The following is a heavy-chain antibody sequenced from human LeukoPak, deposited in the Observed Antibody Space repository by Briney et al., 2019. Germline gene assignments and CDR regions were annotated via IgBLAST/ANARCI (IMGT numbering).Heavy chain of an antibody. CDR3: ARGVTSVQSFWYFDL. Sequence: SETLSLNCSVSGDSIRGYYWNCIRQPAGKGLEWIGRIYTSGSTDYKPSLKSRVTMSVDASKKWFSLKMTSVTAADTAVYYCARGVTSVQSFWYFDLWGRGTLVTVSS. CDR1: GDSIRGYY. D-gene: IGHD4-11*01. V-gene: IGHV4-4*07. CDR2: IYTSGST. J-gene: IGHJ2*01.